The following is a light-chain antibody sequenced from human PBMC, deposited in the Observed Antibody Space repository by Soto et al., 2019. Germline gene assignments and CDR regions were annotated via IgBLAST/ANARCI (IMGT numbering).Light chain of an antibody. CDR3: QQYYSSPWT. V-gene: IGKV4-1*01. CDR1: QNVLYSSNNKNY. J-gene: IGKJ1*01. CDR2: WAS. Sequence: DIVMTQSPDSLAVSLGERATINCKSSQNVLYSSNNKNYLGWFQQKLGQPPKLLIYWASTRESGVPDRFSGSGSGTDFTLTISSLQADDVAVYYCQQYYSSPWTFGQGTKVEIK.